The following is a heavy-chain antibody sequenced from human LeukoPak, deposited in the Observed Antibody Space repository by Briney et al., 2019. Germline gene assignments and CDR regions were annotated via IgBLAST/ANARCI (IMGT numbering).Heavy chain of an antibody. D-gene: IGHD6-13*01. Sequence: GALVKVSCTAFGYTFTGYYMHWVRQAPGHGLEWMGWINPNSGGTNYAQKFQGWVTMTRDTSISTAYMELSRLRSDDTAVYYCARGPQQLVFDYWGQGTLVTVSS. CDR2: INPNSGGT. V-gene: IGHV1-2*04. CDR3: ARGPQQLVFDY. J-gene: IGHJ4*02. CDR1: GYTFTGYY.